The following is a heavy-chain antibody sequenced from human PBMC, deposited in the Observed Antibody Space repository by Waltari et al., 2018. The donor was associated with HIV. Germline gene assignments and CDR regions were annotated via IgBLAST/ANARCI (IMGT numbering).Heavy chain of an antibody. V-gene: IGHV1-3*01. Sequence: QVQLVQSGAEVKKPGASVKVSCKGSGYTFTTYAMNWVRQAPGQRLEWMGWTNVGNGKTKYSEKFQGRVTLTRDTSATIAYMELSSLTSEDTAVYYCARDLAAVAGHDYWGQGTLVTVSS. J-gene: IGHJ4*02. D-gene: IGHD6-19*01. CDR2: TNVGNGKT. CDR3: ARDLAAVAGHDY. CDR1: GYTFTTYA.